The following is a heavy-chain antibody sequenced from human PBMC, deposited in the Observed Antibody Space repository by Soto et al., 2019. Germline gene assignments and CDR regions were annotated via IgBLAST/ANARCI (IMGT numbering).Heavy chain of an antibody. CDR3: ARDIVVVVADYYMDV. V-gene: IGHV1-69*04. CDR2: IIPILGIA. J-gene: IGHJ6*03. CDR1: GGAFSSYT. Sequence: SVKVSCKASGGAFSSYTISWVRQAPGQGLEWMGRIIPILGIANYAQKFQGRVTITADKSTSTAYMELSSLRSEDTAVYYCARDIVVVVADYYMDVWGKGTTVTVSS. D-gene: IGHD2-15*01.